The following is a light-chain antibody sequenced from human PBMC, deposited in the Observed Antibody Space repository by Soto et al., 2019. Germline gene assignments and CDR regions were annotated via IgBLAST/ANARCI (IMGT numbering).Light chain of an antibody. J-gene: IGKJ5*01. CDR1: QRVSSRY. V-gene: IGKV3-20*01. CDR2: GAS. CDR3: QQYGSSIT. Sequence: EIVMTQSPATVSLSPGDRATLSCRASQRVSSRYLAWYQQKPGQAPSLLIFGASNRATGIPDRFSGSGSGTDFTLTISRLEPDDFAVYYCQQYGSSITFGQGTRLEIK.